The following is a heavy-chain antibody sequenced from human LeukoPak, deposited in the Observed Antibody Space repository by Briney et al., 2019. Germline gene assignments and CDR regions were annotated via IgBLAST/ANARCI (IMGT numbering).Heavy chain of an antibody. J-gene: IGHJ3*02. CDR2: IYYSGST. D-gene: IGHD3-10*01. CDR3: ARETLLWFGELLPFPDAFDI. Sequence: GSLRLSCAASGFTFSSYGMHWIRQPPGKGLEWIGYIYYSGSTNYNPSLKSRVTISVDTSKNQFSLKLSSVTAADTAVYYCARETLLWFGELLPFPDAFDIWGQGTMVTVSS. V-gene: IGHV4-59*01. CDR1: GFTFSSYG.